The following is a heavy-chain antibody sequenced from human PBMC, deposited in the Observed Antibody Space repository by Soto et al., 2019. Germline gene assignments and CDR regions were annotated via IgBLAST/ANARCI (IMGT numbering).Heavy chain of an antibody. J-gene: IGHJ2*01. CDR1: GGTFSSYS. CDR3: ARDRCSSTSCARGYWSFDL. CDR2: LIPVLGLP. D-gene: IGHD2-2*01. V-gene: IGHV1-69*04. Sequence: QVQLVQSGAEVKKPESSVKVSCKASGGTFSSYSISWMRQAPGQGREWIGRLIPVLGLPNYAQKFQDRLTIPADKSTSTAYMELRSLRSEDTAVYYCARDRCSSTSCARGYWSFDLWGRGTLVTVSS.